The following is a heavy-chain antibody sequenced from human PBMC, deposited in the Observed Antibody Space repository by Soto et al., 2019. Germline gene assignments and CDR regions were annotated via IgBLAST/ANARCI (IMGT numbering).Heavy chain of an antibody. V-gene: IGHV1-46*01. CDR3: ARVYYCGTGYFLRYFVEY. J-gene: IGHJ4*02. CDR1: GYTFTSYY. CDR2: INPRGGST. Sequence: ASVKVSCKASGYTFTSYYMHWVRQAPGQGLEWMGIINPRGGSTSYAQKFQGRVTMTRDTSTSTVYMELSSLRSEDTAVYYCARVYYCGTGYFLRYFVEYWGQGTLVTVSS. D-gene: IGHD3-9*01.